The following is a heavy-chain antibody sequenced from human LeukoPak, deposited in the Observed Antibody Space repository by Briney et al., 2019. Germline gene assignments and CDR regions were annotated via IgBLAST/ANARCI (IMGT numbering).Heavy chain of an antibody. V-gene: IGHV3-7*01. Sequence: PGGSLRLSCAASGFTFSSYWMSWVRQAPGKGLEWVANIKEDGSEKYYVDSVKGRFTISRDNAKNSLYLQMNSLRAEDTAVYYCAKDPYGYYDSSGYVDYWGQGTLVTVSS. J-gene: IGHJ4*02. CDR1: GFTFSSYW. CDR3: AKDPYGYYDSSGYVDY. D-gene: IGHD3-22*01. CDR2: IKEDGSEK.